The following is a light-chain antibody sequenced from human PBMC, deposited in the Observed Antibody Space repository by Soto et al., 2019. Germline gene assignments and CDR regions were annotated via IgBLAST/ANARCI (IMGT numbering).Light chain of an antibody. V-gene: IGKV3-20*01. CDR1: QSLTRSY. CDR2: GAS. J-gene: IGKJ3*01. Sequence: EIVLTQSPGTLSLSPGQRATLSCRASQSLTRSYLAWYQQKPGQAPRLLIYGASTRATGIPDRFSGSGSGTDFTLTISRLEPEDFAVYYCQQYGSSLFTFGPGTKVDIK. CDR3: QQYGSSLFT.